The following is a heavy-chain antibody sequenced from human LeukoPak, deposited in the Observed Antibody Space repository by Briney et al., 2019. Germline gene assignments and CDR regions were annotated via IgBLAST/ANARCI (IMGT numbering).Heavy chain of an antibody. CDR2: IYSSGST. J-gene: IGHJ6*02. CDR1: GGSTSSYY. Sequence: SETLSLTCTVSGGSTSSYYWSWIRQPAGKGLEWIGRIYSSGSTNYNPSLRSRVTMSVNTSKNQFSLKLSSVTAADTAVYYCAARHVSGYSSGMRRGMDVWGQGTTVTVSS. D-gene: IGHD6-19*01. CDR3: AARHVSGYSSGMRRGMDV. V-gene: IGHV4-4*07.